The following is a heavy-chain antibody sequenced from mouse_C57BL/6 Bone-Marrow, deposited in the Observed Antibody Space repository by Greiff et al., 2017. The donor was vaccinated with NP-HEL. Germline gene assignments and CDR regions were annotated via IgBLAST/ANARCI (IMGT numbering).Heavy chain of an antibody. J-gene: IGHJ4*01. CDR3: ARPGRVDYGSSYAMDY. CDR1: GFTFSDYY. D-gene: IGHD1-1*01. CDR2: ISNGGGST. V-gene: IGHV5-12*01. Sequence: EVHLVESGGGLVQPGGSLKLSCAASGFTFSDYYMYWVRQTPEKRLEWVAYISNGGGSTYYPDTVKGRFTISRDNAKNTLYLQMSRLKSEDTAMYYCARPGRVDYGSSYAMDYWGQGTSVTVSS.